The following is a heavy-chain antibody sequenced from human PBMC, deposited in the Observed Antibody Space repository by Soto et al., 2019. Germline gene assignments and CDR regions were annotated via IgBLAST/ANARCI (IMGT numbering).Heavy chain of an antibody. CDR1: GFSLTTRGMT. J-gene: IGHJ4*02. Sequence: KASETLTLICTVSGFSLTTRGMTLGWIRQPPGKAPEWLALSTQYSPSLQSRLTFTEDTSKNQVVLTMTNMDPVDTATYYCTLRQDTSRGPIYWGQGIMVTVSS. CDR2: STQ. CDR3: TLRQDTSRGPIY. D-gene: IGHD6-13*01. V-gene: IGHV2-5*01.